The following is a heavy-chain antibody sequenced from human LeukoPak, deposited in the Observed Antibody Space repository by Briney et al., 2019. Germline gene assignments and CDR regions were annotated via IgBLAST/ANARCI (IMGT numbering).Heavy chain of an antibody. D-gene: IGHD1-7*01. CDR1: GFTFSNAW. V-gene: IGHV3-15*01. CDR2: IKSKTDGGTT. Sequence: GGSLRLSCAASGFTFSNAWMSWVRQAPGKGLEWVGRIKSKTDGGTTDHAAPVKGRFTISRDDSKNTLYLQMNSLKTEDTAVYYCTTDQSIWNSNLDAFDIWGQGTMVTVSS. J-gene: IGHJ3*02. CDR3: TTDQSIWNSNLDAFDI.